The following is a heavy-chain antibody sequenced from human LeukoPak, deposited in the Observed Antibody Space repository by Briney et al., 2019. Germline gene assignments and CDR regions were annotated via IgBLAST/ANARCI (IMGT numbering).Heavy chain of an antibody. CDR3: ARDGYCSSTSCYKSPWFDP. CDR1: GFTFSSYG. V-gene: IGHV3-7*01. CDR2: IKQDGSEK. D-gene: IGHD2-2*02. Sequence: GGSLRLSCAASGFTFSSYGMHWVRQAPGKGLEWVANIKQDGSEKYYVDSVKGRFTISRDNAKNSLYLQMNSLRAEDTAVYYCARDGYCSSTSCYKSPWFDPWGQGTLVTVSS. J-gene: IGHJ5*02.